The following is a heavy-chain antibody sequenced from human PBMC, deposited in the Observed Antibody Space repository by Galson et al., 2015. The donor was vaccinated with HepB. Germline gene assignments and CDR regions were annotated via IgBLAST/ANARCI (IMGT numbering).Heavy chain of an antibody. CDR1: GFTFDDYA. D-gene: IGHD3-22*01. J-gene: IGHJ4*02. CDR2: ISWNSGSI. Sequence: SLRLSCAASGFTFDDYAMHWVRQAPGKGLEWVSSISWNSGSIGYADSVKGRFTISRDNAKNSLYLQMNSLRAEDTALYYCARQGYYDSSGYYPTYYFDYWGQGTLVTVSS. CDR3: ARQGYYDSSGYYPTYYFDY. V-gene: IGHV3-9*01.